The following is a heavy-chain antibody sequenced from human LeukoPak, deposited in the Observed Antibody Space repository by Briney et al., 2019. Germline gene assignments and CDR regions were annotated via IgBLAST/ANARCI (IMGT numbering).Heavy chain of an antibody. J-gene: IGHJ4*02. Sequence: GESLKISCKISGYKLTNNWIGWVRQVPGKGLEWMGLIYPGYSDGKYSPSFQGQVTLSVDASISTAYLHLSGLRASDTAIYYCVRVALTSSLDYWGQGTLVTVSS. CDR1: GYKLTNNW. CDR3: VRVALTSSLDY. V-gene: IGHV5-51*01. D-gene: IGHD6-13*01. CDR2: IYPGYSDG.